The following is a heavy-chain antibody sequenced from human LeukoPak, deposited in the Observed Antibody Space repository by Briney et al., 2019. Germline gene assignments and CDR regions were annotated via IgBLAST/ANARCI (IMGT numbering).Heavy chain of an antibody. J-gene: IGHJ6*03. CDR2: IKQDGSEK. CDR1: GVTFSSYS. D-gene: IGHD3-3*01. CDR3: AKVGPGVARYYMDV. V-gene: IGHV3-7*03. Sequence: GGSLRLSCAASGVTFSSYSMSWVRQAPGKGLEWVANIKQDGSEKYYVDSVKGRFTISRDNAKNSLYLQMNSLRAEDTAVYYCAKVGPGVARYYMDVWGKGTTVTVSS.